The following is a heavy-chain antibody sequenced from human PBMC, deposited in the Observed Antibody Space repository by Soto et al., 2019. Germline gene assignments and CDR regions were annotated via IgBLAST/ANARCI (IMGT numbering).Heavy chain of an antibody. Sequence: QVQLVESGGGVVQPGRSLRLSCAASGFTFSSYGMHWVRQAPGKGLEWVAVISYDGSNKYYADSVKGRFTISRDNSKNTLYLQMNSLRAEDTAVYYCAKVTYYSGSGSYFDYWGQGTLVTVSS. CDR1: GFTFSSYG. D-gene: IGHD3-10*01. CDR2: ISYDGSNK. V-gene: IGHV3-30*18. CDR3: AKVTYYSGSGSYFDY. J-gene: IGHJ4*02.